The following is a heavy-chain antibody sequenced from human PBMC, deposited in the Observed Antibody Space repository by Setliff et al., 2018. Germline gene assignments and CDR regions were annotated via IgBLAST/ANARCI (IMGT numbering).Heavy chain of an antibody. CDR1: GASMSTSNYF. Sequence: PSETLSLTCSVSGASMSTSNYFWGWIRQPPGKGLEWIGNVFYSGSIYYNPSLKSRVTISADTSKNEFSLKLRSVTAGDTAVYYCARSSVVGGYSTTYYFDYMDVWGKGTTVTVSS. CDR3: ARSSVVGGYSTTYYFDYMDV. J-gene: IGHJ6*03. CDR2: VFYSGSI. V-gene: IGHV4-39*01. D-gene: IGHD3-3*01.